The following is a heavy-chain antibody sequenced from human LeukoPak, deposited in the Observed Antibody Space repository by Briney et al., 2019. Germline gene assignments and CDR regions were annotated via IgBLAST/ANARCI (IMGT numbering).Heavy chain of an antibody. CDR1: GYSFSSYW. CDR3: ARHTISDY. V-gene: IGHV5-10-1*01. CDR2: IDPSDSYT. Sequence: GESLKISCKGPGYSFSSYWINWVRQMPGKGLEWMGRIDPSDSYTNYNPSFQGHVAISADKSISTAYLQWSSLMASDTAMYYCARHTISDYWGQGTQVTVSS. J-gene: IGHJ4*02. D-gene: IGHD3-10*01.